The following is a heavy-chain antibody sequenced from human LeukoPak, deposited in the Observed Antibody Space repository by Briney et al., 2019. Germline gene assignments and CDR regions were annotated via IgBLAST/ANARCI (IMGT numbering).Heavy chain of an antibody. CDR1: GFTFSSYW. V-gene: IGHV3-7*01. Sequence: GGSLRLSCAASGFTFSSYWMSWVRQAPGKGLEWVANIKQDGSEKYYVDSVKGRFTISRDNAKNSLYLQMNSLRAEDTAVYYCARKTGPVVRGKYYYYMDVWGKGTTVTTSS. CDR3: ARKTGPVVRGKYYYYMDV. CDR2: IKQDGSEK. J-gene: IGHJ6*03. D-gene: IGHD3-10*01.